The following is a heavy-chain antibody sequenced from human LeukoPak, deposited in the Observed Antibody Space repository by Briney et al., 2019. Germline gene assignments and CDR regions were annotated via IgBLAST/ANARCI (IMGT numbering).Heavy chain of an antibody. J-gene: IGHJ3*02. CDR2: ISYDGSNK. D-gene: IGHD3-9*01. CDR3: AKDGYDILTGYHDAFDI. CDR1: GFTFSSYG. V-gene: IGHV3-30*18. Sequence: GGSLRLSCAASGFTFSSYGMHGVRQAPGKGLEWVAVISYDGSNKYYADSVKGRFTISRDNSKNTLYLQMNSLRAEDTAVYYCAKDGYDILTGYHDAFDIWGQGTMVTVSS.